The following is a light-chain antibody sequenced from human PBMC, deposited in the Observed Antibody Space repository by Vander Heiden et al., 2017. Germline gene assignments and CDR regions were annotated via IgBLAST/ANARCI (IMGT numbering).Light chain of an antibody. V-gene: IGKV1-39*01. CDR2: AAS. CDR3: QQTDSAPIT. J-gene: IGKJ4*01. Sequence: DIQMTQSPSSLSASVGDRVTITCRASQSISSYLHWYQQKPGKAPKLLIYAASSLQSGVPSRFSGSGSGTDFTLTISKLQREDFATYYCQQTDSAPITFGGGTEVEIK. CDR1: QSISSY.